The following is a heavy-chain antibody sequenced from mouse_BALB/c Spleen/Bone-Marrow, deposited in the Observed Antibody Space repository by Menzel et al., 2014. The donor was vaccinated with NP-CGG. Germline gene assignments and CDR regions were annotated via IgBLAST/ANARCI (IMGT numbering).Heavy chain of an antibody. CDR2: ISSSGSYT. J-gene: IGHJ1*01. Sequence: EVQRVESGGGLAKPGGSLQLSCAASGFTFSTYAMSWVRQTPEKRLEWVATISSSGSYTYYPDSVKGRFTISRDNAKNTLYLKMSSLRSEDTAMFYCSRLRMIATYFDVWGAGTTVTVSS. V-gene: IGHV5-9-3*01. D-gene: IGHD2-4*01. CDR1: GFTFSTYA. CDR3: SRLRMIATYFDV.